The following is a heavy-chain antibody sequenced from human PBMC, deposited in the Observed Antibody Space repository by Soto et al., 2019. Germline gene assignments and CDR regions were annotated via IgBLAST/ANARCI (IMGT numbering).Heavy chain of an antibody. CDR3: AKDCSGGKCQYRYYHLDV. CDR2: TSGSGATT. J-gene: IGHJ6*03. Sequence: GGSLRLSCAASGFTFSNYAMSWVRQAPGTGLEWVSATSGSGATTFYADSVKGRFTISRDNSKNTLYLQMNSLRAEDTAGYYCAKDCSGGKCQYRYYHLDVWGKGTTVTVSS. CDR1: GFTFSNYA. V-gene: IGHV3-23*01. D-gene: IGHD2-15*01.